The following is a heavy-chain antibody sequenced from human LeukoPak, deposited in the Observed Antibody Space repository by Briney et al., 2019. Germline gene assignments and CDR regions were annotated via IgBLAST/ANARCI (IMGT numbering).Heavy chain of an antibody. D-gene: IGHD1-26*01. Sequence: GGSLRLSCAASGFTVSSNYMSWVRQAPGKGLEWVSVIYSGGSTYYADSVKGRFTISRDNSENTLYLQMNSLRVADTAVYYCAKLWRGSHPRYFDHWGQGTLVTVSS. V-gene: IGHV3-66*01. CDR3: AKLWRGSHPRYFDH. CDR2: IYSGGST. J-gene: IGHJ4*02. CDR1: GFTVSSNY.